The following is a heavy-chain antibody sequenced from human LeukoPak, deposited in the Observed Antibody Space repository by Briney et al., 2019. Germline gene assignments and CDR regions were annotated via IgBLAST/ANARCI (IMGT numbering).Heavy chain of an antibody. CDR1: GFTFSNYA. CDR3: SRDPNGDYIGAFDF. D-gene: IGHD4-17*01. J-gene: IGHJ3*01. CDR2: IRGSGLTT. Sequence: PGGSLSLSCAASGFTFSNYALIWVRQGPVKGLEWVSAIRGSGLTTFYADSVKGRSTISSANSKNTLYLQMNSLRAEDTAVYYCSRDPNGDYIGAFDFWGQETKVTVSS. V-gene: IGHV3-23*01.